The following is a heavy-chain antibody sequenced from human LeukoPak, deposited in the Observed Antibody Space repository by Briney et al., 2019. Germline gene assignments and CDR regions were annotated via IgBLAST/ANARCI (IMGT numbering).Heavy chain of an antibody. J-gene: IGHJ4*02. CDR2: ISAYNGNT. V-gene: IGHV1-18*01. CDR1: GYTFTSYG. CDR3: ARIYDFWSGYPTAQLFDY. Sequence: ASVKVSCKASGYTFTSYGISWVRQAPGQGLEWMGWISAYNGNTNYAQKLQGRVTMTTDTSTSTAYMELRSLRSDDTAVYYCARIYDFWSGYPTAQLFDYWGQGTLVTASS. D-gene: IGHD3-3*01.